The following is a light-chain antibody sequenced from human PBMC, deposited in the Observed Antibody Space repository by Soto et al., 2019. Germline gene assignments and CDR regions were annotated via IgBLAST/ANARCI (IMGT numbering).Light chain of an antibody. V-gene: IGKV1-9*01. CDR2: SAS. CDR1: QSLXNH. Sequence: MQLTQSASGLSASVGDTVTITCRASQSLXNHFDWYEQKPGKAPDILXDSASTLRRGGPSRLSGSGSETEFSLTIRALQPEDCSNYYCQQLSRYTRTFGGGTKVDIK. J-gene: IGKJ4*02. CDR3: QQLSRYTRT.